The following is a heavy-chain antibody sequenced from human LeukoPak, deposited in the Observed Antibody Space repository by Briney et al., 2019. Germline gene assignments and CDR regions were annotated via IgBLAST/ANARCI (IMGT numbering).Heavy chain of an antibody. V-gene: IGHV1-58*02. Sequence: GASVKVSCNASGFTFTSSAMQWVRQARGQRLEWIGWIVVGSGNRNYAQKFQERVSITRDMSTGTAYMELSSLRSEDTAVYFCAAGTSGRPEYFQHWGQGTLVTVSS. CDR3: AAGTSGRPEYFQH. CDR1: GFTFTSSA. J-gene: IGHJ1*01. CDR2: IVVGSGNR. D-gene: IGHD1-14*01.